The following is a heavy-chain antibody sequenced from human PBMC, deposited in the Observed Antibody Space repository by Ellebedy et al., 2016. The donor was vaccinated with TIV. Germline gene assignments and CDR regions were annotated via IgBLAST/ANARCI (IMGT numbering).Heavy chain of an antibody. CDR3: ARLPAYYYDRTGAFDI. Sequence: MPSETLSLTCAVYGGSFSGYYWSWIRQPPGKGLEWIGEINHSGSTNYNPSLKSRVTISVDTSKNQFSLKLSSVTAADTAVYYCARLPAYYYDRTGAFDIWGQGTMVTVSS. J-gene: IGHJ3*02. CDR1: GGSFSGYY. CDR2: INHSGST. V-gene: IGHV4-34*01. D-gene: IGHD3-22*01.